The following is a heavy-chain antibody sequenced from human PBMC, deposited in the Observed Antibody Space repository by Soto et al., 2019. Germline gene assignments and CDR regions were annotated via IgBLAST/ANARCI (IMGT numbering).Heavy chain of an antibody. V-gene: IGHV1-46*01. CDR1: GYTFTSYY. Sequence: ASVKVSCKASGYTFTSYYMHCVRQAPGQGLEWMGVINPSAGNTVYAQNFQDRVTMTRDTSTTTMYMELSSLRSDDTAVYYCARLHSTSPPYYFDFWGQGTPVTVSS. CDR3: ARLHSTSPPYYFDF. J-gene: IGHJ4*02. CDR2: INPSAGNT. D-gene: IGHD6-6*01.